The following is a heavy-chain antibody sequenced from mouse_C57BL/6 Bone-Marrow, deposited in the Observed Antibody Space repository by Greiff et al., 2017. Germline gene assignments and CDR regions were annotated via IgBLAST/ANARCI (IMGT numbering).Heavy chain of an antibody. D-gene: IGHD1-1*01. CDR1: GFNIKDDY. CDR2: IDPENGDT. V-gene: IGHV14-4*01. Sequence: VQLQQSGAELVRLGASVKLSCTASGFNIKDDYMHWVKQRPEQGLEWIGWIDPENGDTEYASKFQGKATITADTSSNTAYLQLSSLTSEDTAVYYCTTYYYVFAYWGQGTLVTVSA. J-gene: IGHJ3*01. CDR3: TTYYYVFAY.